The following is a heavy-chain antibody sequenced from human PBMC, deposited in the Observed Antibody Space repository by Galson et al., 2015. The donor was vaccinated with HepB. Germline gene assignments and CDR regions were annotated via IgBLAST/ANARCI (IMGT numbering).Heavy chain of an antibody. V-gene: IGHV3-73*01. D-gene: IGHD2-15*01. J-gene: IGHJ4*02. Sequence: VRQASGKGLEWVGRIRSKANSYATAYAASVKGRFTISRDDSKNTAYLQMNSLKTEDTAVYYCTRGYCSGGSCSMQDYWGQGTLVTVSS. CDR2: IRSKANSYAT. CDR3: TRGYCSGGSCSMQDY.